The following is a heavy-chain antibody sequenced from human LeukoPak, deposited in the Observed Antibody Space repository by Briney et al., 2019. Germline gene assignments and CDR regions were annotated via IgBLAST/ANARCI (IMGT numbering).Heavy chain of an antibody. J-gene: IGHJ4*02. CDR2: INPNSGGT. CDR1: GYTFTSYG. V-gene: IGHV1-2*04. Sequence: ASVKVSCKASGYTFTSYGISWVRQAPGQGLEWMGWINPNSGGTNYAQKFQGWVTMTRDTSISTAYMELSRLRSDDTAVYYCARDDGDYYFDYWGQGTLVTVSS. CDR3: ARDDGDYYFDY. D-gene: IGHD3-10*01.